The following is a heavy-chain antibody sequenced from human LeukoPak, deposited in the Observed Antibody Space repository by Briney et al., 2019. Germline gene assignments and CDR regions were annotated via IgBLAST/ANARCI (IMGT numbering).Heavy chain of an antibody. V-gene: IGHV1-2*02. J-gene: IGHJ5*02. D-gene: IGHD2-21*01. CDR3: ARADRLHGGPNLIGP. CDR2: INPNSGGT. CDR1: GYSFTDYY. Sequence: ASVKVSCKTSGYSFTDYYMHWVRQVPGQGLEWMGWINPNSGGTSSAQKFQGRVTMTRDTSITTVYMEVSWLTSDDTAIYYCARADRLHGGPNLIGPWGQGTVVTVSS.